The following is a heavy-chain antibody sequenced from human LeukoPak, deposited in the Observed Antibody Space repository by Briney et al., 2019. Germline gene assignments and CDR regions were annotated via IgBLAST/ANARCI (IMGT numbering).Heavy chain of an antibody. Sequence: GGSLRLSCAASGFTVSSNYMSWARQAPGKGLEWVSVIYSGGSTYYANSVKGRFTISRDNSKNTLYLQMNSLRAEDTAVYYCARGETMVRDFFYYYYYGMDVWGQGTTVTVSS. J-gene: IGHJ6*02. CDR2: IYSGGST. V-gene: IGHV3-53*01. CDR3: ARGETMVRDFFYYYYYGMDV. CDR1: GFTVSSNY. D-gene: IGHD3-10*01.